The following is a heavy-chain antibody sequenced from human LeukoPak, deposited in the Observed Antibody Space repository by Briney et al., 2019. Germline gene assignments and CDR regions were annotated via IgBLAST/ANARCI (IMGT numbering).Heavy chain of an antibody. Sequence: GGSLRLSCTASGFTFGDYAMSLFRQARGKGLEWVGLIRSKANGGTTEYAASVKGRFTISRDDSKSIAYLQMNSLKTEDTAVYYCTRGSYGYWGQGTLVTVSS. D-gene: IGHD2-8*01. CDR2: IRSKANGGTT. CDR3: TRGSYGY. V-gene: IGHV3-49*03. CDR1: GFTFGDYA. J-gene: IGHJ4*02.